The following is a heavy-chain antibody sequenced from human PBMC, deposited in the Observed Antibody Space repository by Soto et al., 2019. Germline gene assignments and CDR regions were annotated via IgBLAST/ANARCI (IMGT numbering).Heavy chain of an antibody. CDR3: ARRGGPADF. J-gene: IGHJ4*02. Sequence: QLQLQESGPGLVKPSETLSLTCTVSGGSISSSTYYWGWIRQPPGKGLEWIGSIYFGGSTYYNPSLKSRVTISVDTSKSQFPLKLSSVTAADTAVYYCARRGGPADFWGQGTLVTVSS. CDR1: GGSISSSTYY. CDR2: IYFGGST. D-gene: IGHD2-15*01. V-gene: IGHV4-39*01.